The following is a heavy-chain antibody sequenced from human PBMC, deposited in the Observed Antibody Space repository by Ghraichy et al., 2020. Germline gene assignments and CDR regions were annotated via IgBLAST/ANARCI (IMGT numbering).Heavy chain of an antibody. Sequence: GGSLRLSCAGSGFTFSDSAMNWVRQTSGKGLEWVGRIRSKANSYATAYAASVKGRFTISRDDSKNTAYLQMNSLKIEDTAVYYCTRPWDLPNWYFDLWGRGTLVTVSS. J-gene: IGHJ2*01. CDR3: TRPWDLPNWYFDL. CDR2: IRSKANSYAT. D-gene: IGHD1-26*01. V-gene: IGHV3-73*01. CDR1: GFTFSDSA.